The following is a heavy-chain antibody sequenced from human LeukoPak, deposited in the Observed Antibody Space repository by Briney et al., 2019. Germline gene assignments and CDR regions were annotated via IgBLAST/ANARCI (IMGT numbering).Heavy chain of an antibody. CDR2: INHRGST. CDR3: ARSWTRLYYPFYYFPF. J-gene: IGHJ4*02. V-gene: IGHV4-34*01. CDR1: GDSFSGYY. Sequence: SETLSLPCAVYGDSFSGYYWSWIRPPPGKGLEGMAAINHRGSTHYKPSLKSRVNISVDTSKNQFSLNLDSVTAADTAVYYCARSWTRLYYPFYYFPFWGQRTLVRVSS. D-gene: IGHD2-8*01.